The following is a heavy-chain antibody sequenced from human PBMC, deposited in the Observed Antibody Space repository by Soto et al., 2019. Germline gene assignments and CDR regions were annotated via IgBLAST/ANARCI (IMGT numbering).Heavy chain of an antibody. D-gene: IGHD3-22*01. V-gene: IGHV3-48*04. CDR3: AREVVITEEP. J-gene: IGHJ5*02. CDR2: ISSSSSYI. Sequence: EVQLVESGGGLVQPGGSLRLSCAASGFTFSSYSMNWVRQAPGKGLEWVSYISSSSSYIYYAASVKGRFTISRDNAKNSLYLQMNSLRAEDTAVYYCAREVVITEEPWGQGTLVTVSS. CDR1: GFTFSSYS.